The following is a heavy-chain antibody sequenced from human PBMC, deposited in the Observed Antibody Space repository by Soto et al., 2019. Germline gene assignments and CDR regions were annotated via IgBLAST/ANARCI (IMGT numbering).Heavy chain of an antibody. CDR1: GYTFTSYA. CDR2: INPSGGST. CDR3: ARAVGGSSYAYLPAY. D-gene: IGHD5-18*01. Sequence: ASVKVSCKASGYTFTSYAMHWVRQAPGQGLEWMGIINPSGGSTSYAQKFQGRVTMTRDTSTSTVYMELSSLRSEDTALYYCARAVGGSSYAYLPAYWGHGTLVTVSS. V-gene: IGHV1-46*01. J-gene: IGHJ4*01.